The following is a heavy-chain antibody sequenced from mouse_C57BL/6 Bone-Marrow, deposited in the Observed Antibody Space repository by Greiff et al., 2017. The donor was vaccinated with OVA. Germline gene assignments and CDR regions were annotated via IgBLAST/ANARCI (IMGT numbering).Heavy chain of an antibody. CDR3: ARSPRWLLPSFAY. D-gene: IGHD2-3*01. CDR2: INPSSGYT. CDR1: GYTFTSYW. Sequence: QVQLQQSGAELAKPGASVKLSCKASGYTFTSYWMHWVKQRPGQGLEWIGYINPSSGYTKYKQKFKDKATLTADKSSSTAYMQLSSLTYEDSAVYYCARSPRWLLPSFAYWGQGTLVTVSA. J-gene: IGHJ3*01. V-gene: IGHV1-7*01.